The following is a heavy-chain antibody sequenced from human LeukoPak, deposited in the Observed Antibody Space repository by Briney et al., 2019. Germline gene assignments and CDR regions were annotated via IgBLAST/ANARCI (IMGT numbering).Heavy chain of an antibody. V-gene: IGHV3-11*01. Sequence: GGSLRLSCAASGFTFSDYYMSWIRQAPGKGLEWVSYISSSGSTIYYADSVKGRFTISRDNAKNSLYLQMNSLRAEDTAVNYCARVFLDYYYGSGSYLFDYWGQGTLVTVSS. CDR1: GFTFSDYY. CDR3: ARVFLDYYYGSGSYLFDY. CDR2: ISSSGSTI. D-gene: IGHD3-10*01. J-gene: IGHJ4*02.